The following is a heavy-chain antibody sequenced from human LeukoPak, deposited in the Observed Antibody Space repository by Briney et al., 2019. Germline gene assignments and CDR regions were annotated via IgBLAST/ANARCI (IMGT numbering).Heavy chain of an antibody. CDR2: ISYDGSNK. D-gene: IGHD2-2*01. J-gene: IGHJ4*02. CDR3: AKTGRSLIVVVPEIDY. V-gene: IGHV3-30*18. Sequence: GGSLRLSCAASGFTFSSYGMHWVRQAPGKGLEWVAVISYDGSNKYYADSVKGRFTISRDNSKNTLYLQMNSLRAEDTAVYYCAKTGRSLIVVVPEIDYWGQGTLVTVSS. CDR1: GFTFSSYG.